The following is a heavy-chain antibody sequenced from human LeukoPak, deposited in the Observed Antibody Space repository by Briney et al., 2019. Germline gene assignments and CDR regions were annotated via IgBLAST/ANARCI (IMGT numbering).Heavy chain of an antibody. CDR2: INHSGST. D-gene: IGHD6-13*01. J-gene: IGHJ4*02. V-gene: IGHV4-39*07. CDR3: ARGGAIYSSSWYGGLGY. Sequence: SDTLSLTCSVSGGSISSGGYYWSWIRQPPGKGLEWIGEINHSGSTNYNPSLKSRVTISVDTSKNQFSLKLSSVTAADTAVYYCARGGAIYSSSWYGGLGYWGQGTLVTVSS. CDR1: GGSISSGGYY.